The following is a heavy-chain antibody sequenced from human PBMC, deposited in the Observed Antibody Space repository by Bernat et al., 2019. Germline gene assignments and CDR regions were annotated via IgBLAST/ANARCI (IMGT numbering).Heavy chain of an antibody. CDR2: IYYSGST. CDR3: ARHRLFGVVTDY. Sequence: QVQLQESGPGLVKPSETLSLTCTVSGGSVSSGSYYWSWIRQPPGKGLEWIGYIYYSGSTNYNPSLKSRCTISVDTSKNQFSLKLSSLTAADTAVYYCARHRLFGVVTDYWGQGTLVTVAS. CDR1: GGSVSSGSYY. J-gene: IGHJ4*02. D-gene: IGHD3-3*01. V-gene: IGHV4-61*01.